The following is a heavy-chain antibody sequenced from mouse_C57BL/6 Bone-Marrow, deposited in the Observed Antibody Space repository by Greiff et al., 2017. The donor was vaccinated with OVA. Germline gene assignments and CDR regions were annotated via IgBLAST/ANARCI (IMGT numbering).Heavy chain of an antibody. CDR2: VYPYNGGP. V-gene: IGHV1-36*01. J-gene: IGHJ4*01. Sequence: VQLQQSGPVLVKPGPSVKISCKASGFTFTDYYMHWVQQSPGKSLEWIGLVYPYNGGPSSNQKFNGKATLTVATSSSTAYMELNSLTSEDAAVYYCARWALGPDAMDYWGQGTSVTVSS. CDR3: ARWALGPDAMDY. CDR1: GFTFTDYY. D-gene: IGHD4-1*01.